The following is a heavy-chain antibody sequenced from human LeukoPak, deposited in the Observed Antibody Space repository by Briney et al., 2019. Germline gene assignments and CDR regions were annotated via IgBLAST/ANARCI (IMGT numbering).Heavy chain of an antibody. D-gene: IGHD6-19*01. CDR1: GYSISSGYY. Sequence: ASETLSLTCTVSGYSISSGYYWGWIRQPPGKGLEWIGSIYHSGSTYYNPSLKSRVTISVDTSKNQFSLKLSSVTAADTAVYYCARDRDHIALDPFDYWGQGTLVTVSS. V-gene: IGHV4-38-2*02. CDR3: ARDRDHIALDPFDY. CDR2: IYHSGST. J-gene: IGHJ4*02.